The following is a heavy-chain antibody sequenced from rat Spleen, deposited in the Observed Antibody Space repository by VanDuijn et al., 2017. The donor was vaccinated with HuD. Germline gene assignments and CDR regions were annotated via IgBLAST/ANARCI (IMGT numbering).Heavy chain of an antibody. Sequence: EVKLVEFGGGLVQPGRPLKFPCAAPGLTFSSYWLYGIRQAPGKGLEWVPSINIDGDGTYYPDSVKGRYTISRVNAENTVYLQVSILGSEYTTIYYYVRDEFGVRDWGQGVMVTVSS. V-gene: IGHV5-58*01. CDR3: VRDEFGVRD. CDR2: INIDGDGT. J-gene: IGHJ2*01. CDR1: GLTFSSYW. D-gene: IGHD4-3*01.